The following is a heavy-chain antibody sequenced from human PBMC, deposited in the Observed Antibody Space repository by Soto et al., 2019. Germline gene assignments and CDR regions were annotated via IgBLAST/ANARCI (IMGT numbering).Heavy chain of an antibody. CDR3: ARGSTTVTKGARYDY. J-gene: IGHJ4*02. CDR2: ISYDGSNK. CDR1: GFTFRIYA. V-gene: IGHV3-30*04. Sequence: QVQLVESGGGAVQPGRSLRLYCAASGFTFRIYAMYWVRQAPGKGLEWVTVISYDGSNKDYADSVKGRFTISRDNSKSTMYLQMNSLRVEDTAVYYCARGSTTVTKGARYDYWGQGTLVTVSS. D-gene: IGHD4-17*01.